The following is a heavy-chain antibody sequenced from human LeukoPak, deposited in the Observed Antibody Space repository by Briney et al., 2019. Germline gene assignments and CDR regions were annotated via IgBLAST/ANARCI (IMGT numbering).Heavy chain of an antibody. Sequence: PGGSLRLSCAASGFTFSDYYMSYIRQAPGKGLEWVSYISTTSTYTDYADSVRGRFTISRDNAKNLLYLQMNSLRPEDTAVYYCARDWYCSSSICYTDRNWFDPRGQGTLVTVSS. D-gene: IGHD2-2*02. J-gene: IGHJ5*02. CDR3: ARDWYCSSSICYTDRNWFDP. V-gene: IGHV3-11*05. CDR1: GFTFSDYY. CDR2: ISTTSTYT.